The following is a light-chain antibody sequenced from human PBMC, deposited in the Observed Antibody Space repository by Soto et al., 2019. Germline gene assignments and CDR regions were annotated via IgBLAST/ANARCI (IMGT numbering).Light chain of an antibody. CDR2: DVT. J-gene: IGLJ1*01. V-gene: IGLV2-14*03. CDR1: SSDVGAFNY. CDR3: SSYTTRNTEV. Sequence: QSVLTQPASVSGSPGQSITISCIGTSSDVGAFNYVSWYQHHPGKAPKPIIYDVTDRPSGVSTRFSASKSGNTASLTISGLQAEDEADYYCSSYTTRNTEVFGTGTKVTVL.